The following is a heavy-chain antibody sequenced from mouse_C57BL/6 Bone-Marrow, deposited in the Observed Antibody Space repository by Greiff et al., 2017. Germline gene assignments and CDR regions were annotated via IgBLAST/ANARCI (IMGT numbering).Heavy chain of an antibody. Sequence: VQLQQPGAELVKPGASVKLSCKASGYTFTSYWMQWVQQRPGQGLEWIGEIDPSDSYTNYNQKFKGKVTLTVDTSSSPAYMQLSSLTSEDSAVYYCAREVVMYYFDYWGQGTTLTVSS. J-gene: IGHJ2*01. CDR1: GYTFTSYW. CDR3: AREVVMYYFDY. D-gene: IGHD1-1*01. CDR2: IDPSDSYT. V-gene: IGHV1-50*01.